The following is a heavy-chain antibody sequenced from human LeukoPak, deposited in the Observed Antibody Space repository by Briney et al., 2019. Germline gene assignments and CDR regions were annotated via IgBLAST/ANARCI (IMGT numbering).Heavy chain of an antibody. D-gene: IGHD4-23*01. CDR1: GFTFNSYA. V-gene: IGHV3-23*01. CDR2: ISDSGGST. J-gene: IGHJ4*02. Sequence: GGSLRLSCATSGFTFNSYAMTWVRQAPGKGLEWVSLISDSGGSTYYADSVKGRFTISRDNSKNTLYLQMNSLRAEDTAVYYCASAFYGGNPDAGYWGQGTLVTVSS. CDR3: ASAFYGGNPDAGY.